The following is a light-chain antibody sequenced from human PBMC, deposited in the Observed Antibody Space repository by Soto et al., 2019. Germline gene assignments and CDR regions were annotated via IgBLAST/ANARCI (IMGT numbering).Light chain of an antibody. J-gene: IGLJ2*01. Sequence: QSVLTQPPSASATPGQRVTISCSGSSSNIGSNLVYWYQHLPGTAPKLLIYLNNQRPSGVPDRFSGSKSGSSASLAISGLRSEDEGDYYCAAWDDSLSVVFGGGTQLTVL. CDR2: LNN. V-gene: IGLV1-47*01. CDR3: AAWDDSLSVV. CDR1: SSNIGSNL.